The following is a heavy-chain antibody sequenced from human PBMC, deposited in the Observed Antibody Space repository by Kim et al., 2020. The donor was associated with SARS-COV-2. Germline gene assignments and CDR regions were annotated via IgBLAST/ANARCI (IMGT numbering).Heavy chain of an antibody. CDR1: GGSISSSSYY. J-gene: IGHJ2*01. D-gene: IGHD4-17*01. V-gene: IGHV4-39*01. CDR3: ASWSGDYYWYFDL. Sequence: SETLSLTCTVSGGSISSSSYYWGWIRQPPGKGLEWIGTIYYSGSTYYNPSLKSRVTISVDTSKNQFSLKLSSVTAADTAVYYCASWSGDYYWYFDLWGRGTLVTVSS. CDR2: IYYSGST.